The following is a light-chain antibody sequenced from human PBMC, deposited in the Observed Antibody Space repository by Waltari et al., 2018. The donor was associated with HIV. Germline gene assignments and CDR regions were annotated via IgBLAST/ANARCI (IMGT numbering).Light chain of an antibody. CDR2: DDS. CDR3: HMWDTTRVL. CDR1: NLQSNS. J-gene: IGLJ2*01. V-gene: IGLV3-21*04. Sequence: SYVLTQPPSVSVAPGKTASITCAGTNLQSNSVHWYLQQAGQAPVLVIFDDSDRRSGIPGRFSGSKSGNTATLTISRVEAGDEADYYCHMWDTTRVLFGGGTKLTVL.